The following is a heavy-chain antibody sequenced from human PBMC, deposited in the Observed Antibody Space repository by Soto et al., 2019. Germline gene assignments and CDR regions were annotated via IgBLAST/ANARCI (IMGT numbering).Heavy chain of an antibody. CDR1: GFTFSSYG. Sequence: LRLSCAASGFTFSSYGMHWVRQAPGKGLEWVAFIWHDGGNKFYAESVKGRFTISRDNSKNTLYLQMTSLSAEDTAMYYCARDGDVNTGFGKDYWGQGTLVTVSS. CDR2: IWHDGGNK. J-gene: IGHJ4*02. D-gene: IGHD3-16*01. V-gene: IGHV3-33*01. CDR3: ARDGDVNTGFGKDY.